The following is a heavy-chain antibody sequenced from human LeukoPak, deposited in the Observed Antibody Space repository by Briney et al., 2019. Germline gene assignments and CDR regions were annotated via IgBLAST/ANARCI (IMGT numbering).Heavy chain of an antibody. CDR2: INPNSGGT. CDR3: ARVGVDHKRLPLDGH. Sequence: ASVKVSCKASGYTFTGYYMHWVRQAPGQGLEWMGWINPNSGGTNYAQKFQGRVTMTRDTSISTAYMELSRLRSDDTAVYYCARVGVDHKRLPLDGHWGQGTLVTVSS. J-gene: IGHJ4*02. V-gene: IGHV1-2*02. CDR1: GYTFTGYY. D-gene: IGHD3-10*01.